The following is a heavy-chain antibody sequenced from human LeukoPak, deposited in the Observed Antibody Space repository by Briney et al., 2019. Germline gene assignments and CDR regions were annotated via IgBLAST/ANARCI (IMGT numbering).Heavy chain of an antibody. J-gene: IGHJ3*02. D-gene: IGHD5-24*01. CDR2: IRYDGNNK. V-gene: IGHV3-30*02. CDR3: AKDSGVGMATTFSILDI. Sequence: GGSLRLSCAPSGFTFSSCGMHWVRQAPGKGLEWVAFIRYDGNNKYYADSVKGRFTISRDNSKNTLYLQMNSLRAEDTAVYYCAKDSGVGMATTFSILDIWGQGTMVTVSS. CDR1: GFTFSSCG.